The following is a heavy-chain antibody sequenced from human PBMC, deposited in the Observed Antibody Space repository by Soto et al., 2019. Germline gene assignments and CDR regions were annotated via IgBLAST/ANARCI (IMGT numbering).Heavy chain of an antibody. J-gene: IGHJ6*03. Sequence: GASVKVSCKASGYTFTGYYMHWVRQAPGQGLEWMGWINPNSGGTNYAQKFQGWVTMTRDTSISTAYMELSRLRSDDTAVYYCARGGQGGYCSSTSCDNKGGLDYYYYMDGWGKGTTDTLSS. CDR3: ARGGQGGYCSSTSCDNKGGLDYYYYMDG. D-gene: IGHD2-2*02. V-gene: IGHV1-2*04. CDR2: INPNSGGT. CDR1: GYTFTGYY.